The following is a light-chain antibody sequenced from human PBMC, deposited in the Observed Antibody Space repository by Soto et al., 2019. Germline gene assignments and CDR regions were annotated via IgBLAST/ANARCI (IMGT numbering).Light chain of an antibody. CDR2: GAS. J-gene: IGKJ4*01. CDR3: QQYNNWPLT. Sequence: EIVMTQSPATLSVSPGEGATLSCRASQSVSSNLAWYLQKPGQAPRLLMYGASTRATGIPARFSGSGSGTEFTLTISILQSEDFAVYYCQQYNNWPLTFGGGTKVEIK. V-gene: IGKV3-15*01. CDR1: QSVSSN.